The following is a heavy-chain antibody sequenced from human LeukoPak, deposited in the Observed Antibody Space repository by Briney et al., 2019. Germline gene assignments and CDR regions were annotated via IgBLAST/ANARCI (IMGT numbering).Heavy chain of an antibody. J-gene: IGHJ5*02. D-gene: IGHD6-6*01. CDR2: IYYSGST. CDR3: ARLAPLSTVAARGRTWFDA. V-gene: IGHV4-61*03. Sequence: TSETLSLTCTVSGDSISSSSYYWGWIRQPPGKGLEWIGHIYYSGSTNYNPSLKSRVTISVDASKNHRSLKVSSVTAADTAVYYCARLAPLSTVAARGRTWFDAWGQGTLVTVSS. CDR1: GDSISSSSYY.